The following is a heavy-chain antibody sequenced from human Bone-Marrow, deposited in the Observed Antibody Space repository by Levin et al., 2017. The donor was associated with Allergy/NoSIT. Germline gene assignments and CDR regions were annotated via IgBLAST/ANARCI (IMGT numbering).Heavy chain of an antibody. CDR1: GFTFSSYG. D-gene: IGHD3-22*01. J-gene: IGHJ4*02. CDR3: AADYYDSSGRDY. Sequence: LSLTCAASGFTFSSYGMHWVRQAPGKGLEWVAVISYDGSNKYYADSVKGRFTISRDNSKNTLYLQMNSLRAEDTAVYYCAADYYDSSGRDYWGQGTLVTVSS. CDR2: ISYDGSNK. V-gene: IGHV3-30*03.